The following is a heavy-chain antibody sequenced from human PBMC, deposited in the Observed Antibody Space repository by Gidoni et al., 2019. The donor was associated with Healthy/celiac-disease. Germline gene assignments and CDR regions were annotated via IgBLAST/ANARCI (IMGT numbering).Heavy chain of an antibody. CDR3: ARDRWSPEGGYYYGMDV. J-gene: IGHJ6*02. D-gene: IGHD2-8*01. Sequence: QVQLVQSGAEVKKPGASVKVSCKADGYTFTSYGISWVRQAPGQGLEWMGWISAYNGNTNSAPKLQGRVTMTTDTSTSTAYMELRSLRSDDTAVYYCARDRWSPEGGYYYGMDVWGQGTTVTVSS. V-gene: IGHV1-18*01. CDR2: ISAYNGNT. CDR1: GYTFTSYG.